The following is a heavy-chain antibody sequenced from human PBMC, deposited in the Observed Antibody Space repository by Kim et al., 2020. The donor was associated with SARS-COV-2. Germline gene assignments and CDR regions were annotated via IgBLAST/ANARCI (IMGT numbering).Heavy chain of an antibody. V-gene: IGHV4-39*01. CDR1: GGSISSSSYY. CDR3: ASGPAEDIVVVPAAIRFDYYYYSYMDV. J-gene: IGHJ6*03. D-gene: IGHD2-2*02. CDR2: IYYSGST. Sequence: SETLSLTCTVSGGSISSSSYYWGWIRQPPGKGLEWIGSIYYSGSTYYNPSLKSRVTISVDTSKNQFSLKLSSVTAADTAVYYCASGPAEDIVVVPAAIRFDYYYYSYMDVWGKGTTVTVSS.